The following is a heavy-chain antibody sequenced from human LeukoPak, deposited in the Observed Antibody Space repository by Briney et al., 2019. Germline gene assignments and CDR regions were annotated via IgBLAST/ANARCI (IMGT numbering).Heavy chain of an antibody. V-gene: IGHV4-59*12. Sequence: SETLSLTCTVSGGSISNYYWSWIRQPPGRGLEWIGYIYYSGSTNYNPSLKSRVTISVDTSKNQFSLKLSSVTAADTAVYYCARDLSSSSPFNFDYWGQGTLVTVSS. D-gene: IGHD6-13*01. J-gene: IGHJ4*02. CDR1: GGSISNYY. CDR3: ARDLSSSSPFNFDY. CDR2: IYYSGST.